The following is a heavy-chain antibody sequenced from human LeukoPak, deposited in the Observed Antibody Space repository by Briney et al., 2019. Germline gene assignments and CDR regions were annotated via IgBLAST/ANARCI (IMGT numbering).Heavy chain of an antibody. CDR3: ARGVQRPHPRVFGY. J-gene: IGHJ4*02. D-gene: IGHD3-10*01. CDR1: GGSFSGYY. CDR2: INHSGST. V-gene: IGHV4-34*01. Sequence: PSETLSLTCAVYGGSFSGYYWSWIRQPPGKGLEWIGEINHSGSTNYNPSLKSRVTISVDTSKNQFSLKLSSVTAADTAVYYCARGVQRPHPRVFGYWGQGTLVTVSS.